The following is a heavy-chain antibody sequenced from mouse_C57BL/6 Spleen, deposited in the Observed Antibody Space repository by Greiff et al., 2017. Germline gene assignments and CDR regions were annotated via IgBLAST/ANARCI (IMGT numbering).Heavy chain of an antibody. CDR3: ARSKPHYYAMDY. Sequence: VQLQQPGAELVKPGASVKMSCKASGYTFTSYWITWVKQRPGQGLEWIGDIYPGRGSTNYNEKFKSKATLTVDTSSSTAYMQLSSLTSEDSAVYYCARSKPHYYAMDYWGQGTSVTVSS. CDR1: GYTFTSYW. V-gene: IGHV1-55*01. CDR2: IYPGRGST. D-gene: IGHD2-5*01. J-gene: IGHJ4*01.